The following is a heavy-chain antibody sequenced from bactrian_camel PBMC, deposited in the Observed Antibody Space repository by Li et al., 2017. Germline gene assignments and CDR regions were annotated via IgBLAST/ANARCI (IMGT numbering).Heavy chain of an antibody. V-gene: IGHV3S53*01. CDR1: GVTVSRLC. CDR3: VGRDSRSFYGESWNDPFRYRY. Sequence: HVQLVESGGGSVQPGGSLRLSCEASGVTVSRLCMAWFRQAPGKEREGVATVGRDGTTTYADSMKGRFTISEDSAKNTVNLQINSLVPEDSGTYLCVGRDSRSFYGESWNDPFRYRYWGQGTQVTVS. CDR2: VGRDGTT. J-gene: IGHJ4*01. D-gene: IGHD2*01.